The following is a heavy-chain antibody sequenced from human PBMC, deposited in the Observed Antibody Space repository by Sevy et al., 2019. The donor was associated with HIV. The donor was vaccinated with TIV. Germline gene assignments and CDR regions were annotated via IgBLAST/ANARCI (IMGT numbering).Heavy chain of an antibody. V-gene: IGHV1-2*02. CDR3: VRDGRDGYFEY. CDR1: GYTFTGYY. CDR2: INPDSGGP. J-gene: IGHJ4*02. Sequence: ASVKVSCKASGYTFTGYYMHWMRQAPGQGLEWMGWINPDSGGPIYAPKFQGRVTLTRDTSISTAYMDLSRLNSYDTAVYYSVRDGRDGYFEYWGQGTLVTVSS.